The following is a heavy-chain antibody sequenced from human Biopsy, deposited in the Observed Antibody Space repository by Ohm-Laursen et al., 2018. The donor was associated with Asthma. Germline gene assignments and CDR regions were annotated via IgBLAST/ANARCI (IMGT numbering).Heavy chain of an antibody. D-gene: IGHD3-22*01. Sequence: TLSLTCTVSYGSITSGGYYWTWIRQHPGKGLEWIGFIYYSGSTYYSPSLKSRVSISIDTSENQFSLKLSSVTAADTAVYYCARAQDYYDSRGYYRSFDYWGQGTLVTVSS. CDR3: ARAQDYYDSRGYYRSFDY. CDR2: IYYSGST. J-gene: IGHJ4*02. CDR1: YGSITSGGYY. V-gene: IGHV4-31*03.